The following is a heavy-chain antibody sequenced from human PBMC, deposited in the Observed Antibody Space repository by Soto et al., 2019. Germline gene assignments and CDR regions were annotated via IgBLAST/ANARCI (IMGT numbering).Heavy chain of an antibody. CDR1: GYTLTELS. Sequence: ASVKVSCNVSGYTLTELSMHWVRQAPGKGLEWMGGFDPEDGETNYAQKFQGRVTMTEETSTDTAYMELSSLRSEDTAAYYCATAPPYCSGGSCHQYPLYYFDYWGQGTLVTVSS. J-gene: IGHJ4*02. CDR3: ATAPPYCSGGSCHQYPLYYFDY. V-gene: IGHV1-24*01. CDR2: FDPEDGET. D-gene: IGHD2-15*01.